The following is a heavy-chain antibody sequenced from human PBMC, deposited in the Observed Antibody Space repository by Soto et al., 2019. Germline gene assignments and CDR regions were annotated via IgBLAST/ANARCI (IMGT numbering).Heavy chain of an antibody. CDR2: IYYSGST. D-gene: IGHD5-12*01. CDR3: ARLGGYDSNSPYYYYYYYMDV. Sequence: PSETLSLTCTVSGGSISSYYWSWIRQPPGKGLEWIGYIYYSGSTNYNPSLKSRVTISVDTSKNQFSLKLSSVTAADTAVYYCARLGGYDSNSPYYYYYYYMDVWGKGTTVTVSS. CDR1: GGSISSYY. J-gene: IGHJ6*03. V-gene: IGHV4-59*08.